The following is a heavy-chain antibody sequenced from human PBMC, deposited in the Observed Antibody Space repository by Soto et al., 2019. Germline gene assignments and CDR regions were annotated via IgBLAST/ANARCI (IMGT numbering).Heavy chain of an antibody. CDR2: ISGSGGST. CDR1: GFTFSSYA. Sequence: PGGSLRLSCAASGFTFSSYAMSWVRQAPGKGLEWVSAISGSGGSTYYADSVKGRFTISRDNSKNTLYLQMNSLRAEDTAVYYCANAPLRFLECLPNGPWGQGTLVTVST. CDR3: ANAPLRFLECLPNGP. J-gene: IGHJ5*02. D-gene: IGHD3-3*01. V-gene: IGHV3-23*01.